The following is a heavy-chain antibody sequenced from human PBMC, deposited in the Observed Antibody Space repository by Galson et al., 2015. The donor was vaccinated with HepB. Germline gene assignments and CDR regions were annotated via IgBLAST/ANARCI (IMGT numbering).Heavy chain of an antibody. CDR3: ATGAERY. CDR1: GYTFTGYY. V-gene: IGHV1-2*06. Sequence: SVKVSCKASGYTFTGYYIHWVRQAPGQGLEWLGRINPNSGGTDYAQKFQGRFTMTRDKSINTAYMELSRLRSEDTAIYYCATGAERYWGQGTLVTVSS. J-gene: IGHJ4*02. CDR2: INPNSGGT.